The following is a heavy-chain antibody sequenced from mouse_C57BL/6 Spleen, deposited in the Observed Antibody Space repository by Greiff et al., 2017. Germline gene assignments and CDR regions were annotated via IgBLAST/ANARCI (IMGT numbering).Heavy chain of an antibody. V-gene: IGHV1-42*01. J-gene: IGHJ3*01. D-gene: IGHD1-1*01. CDR3: ARIYYGSPWFAY. CDR1: GYSFTGYY. Sequence: VQLQQSGPELVKPGASVKISCKASGYSFTGYYMNWVKQSPEKSLEWIGEINPSTGGTTYNQKFKAKATLTVDKSSSTAYMQLKSLTSEDSAVYYCARIYYGSPWFAYWGQGTLGTVSA. CDR2: INPSTGGT.